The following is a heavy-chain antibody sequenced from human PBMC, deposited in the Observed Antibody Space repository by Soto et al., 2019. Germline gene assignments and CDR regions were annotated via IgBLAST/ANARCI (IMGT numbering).Heavy chain of an antibody. CDR3: AKDRGGSGYSAGIDY. CDR2: ISGSGGST. CDR1: GFTFSSYA. D-gene: IGHD5-12*01. Sequence: EVQLLESGGGLVQPGGSLRLSCAASGFTFSSYAMSWVRQAPGKGLEWVSAISGSGGSTYYADSVKGRFTISRDNTKNTLYLQMNSLRAEDTAVYYCAKDRGGSGYSAGIDYWGQGTLVTVSS. V-gene: IGHV3-23*01. J-gene: IGHJ4*02.